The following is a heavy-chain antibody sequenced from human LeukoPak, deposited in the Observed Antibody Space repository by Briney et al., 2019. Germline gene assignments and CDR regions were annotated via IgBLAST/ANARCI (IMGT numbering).Heavy chain of an antibody. J-gene: IGHJ4*02. Sequence: ASVKVPCKASGYTFTSYGISWVRQAPGQGLEWMGWISAYNGNTNYAQKLQGRVTMTTDTSTSTAYMELRSLRSDDTAVYYCAKEGAAGIVGAQPSGHWGQGTLVTVSS. D-gene: IGHD1-26*01. CDR1: GYTFTSYG. CDR2: ISAYNGNT. V-gene: IGHV1-18*01. CDR3: AKEGAAGIVGAQPSGH.